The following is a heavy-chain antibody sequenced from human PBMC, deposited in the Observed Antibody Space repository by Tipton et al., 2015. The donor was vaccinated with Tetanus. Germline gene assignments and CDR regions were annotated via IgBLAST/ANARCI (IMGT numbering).Heavy chain of an antibody. D-gene: IGHD3-3*01. Sequence: SLRLSCAASGFTFSSSCMHWVRQGPGKGLVWVSRINSDGSSTTYADSVKGRFTISRDNSKNTLYLQMNSLRAEDTAVYYCARTSGFMYFKNWGQGILVTVSS. V-gene: IGHV3-74*01. CDR1: GFTFSSSC. CDR2: INSDGSST. CDR3: ARTSGFMYFKN. J-gene: IGHJ1*01.